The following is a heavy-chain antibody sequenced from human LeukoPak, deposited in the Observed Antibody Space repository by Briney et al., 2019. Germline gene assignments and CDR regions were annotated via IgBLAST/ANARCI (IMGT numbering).Heavy chain of an antibody. CDR1: GFSFSTYG. CDR2: ISSNGNNK. D-gene: IGHD3-10*01. J-gene: IGHJ4*02. V-gene: IGHV3-30*18. CDR3: AKPYYYGSRSYMDY. Sequence: GGSLRLSCAASGFSFSTYGIDWVRQAPGKGLEWVAVISSNGNNKYYADSVKGRFTISRDNSKNTLYLQMNSLRAEDTALYYCAKPYYYGSRSYMDYWGQGTLVTVSS.